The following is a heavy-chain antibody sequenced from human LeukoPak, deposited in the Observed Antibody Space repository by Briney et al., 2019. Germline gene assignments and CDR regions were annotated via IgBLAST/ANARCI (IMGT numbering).Heavy chain of an antibody. J-gene: IGHJ4*02. Sequence: GGSLRLSCAASGFTFSSYSMNWVRQAPGKGLEWVSSISSSSSYIYYADSVKGRFTISRDDAKNSLYLQMNSLRAEDTAVYYCARETYSGSSQPMGYWGQGTLVTVSS. D-gene: IGHD1-26*01. CDR1: GFTFSSYS. CDR2: ISSSSSYI. V-gene: IGHV3-21*01. CDR3: ARETYSGSSQPMGY.